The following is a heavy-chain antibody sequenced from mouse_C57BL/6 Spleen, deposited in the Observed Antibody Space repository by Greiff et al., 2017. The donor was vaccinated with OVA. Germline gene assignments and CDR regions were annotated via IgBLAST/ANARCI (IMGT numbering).Heavy chain of an antibody. CDR2: ISSGGDYI. Sequence: DVHLVESGEGLVKPGGSLKLSCAASGFTFSSYAMSWVRQTPEKRLEWVAYISSGGDYIYYADTVKGRFTISRDNARNTLYLQMSSLKSEDTAMYYCTRVEGYYGAYWGQGTLVTVSA. CDR1: GFTFSSYA. D-gene: IGHD1-1*01. CDR3: TRVEGYYGAY. V-gene: IGHV5-9-1*02. J-gene: IGHJ3*01.